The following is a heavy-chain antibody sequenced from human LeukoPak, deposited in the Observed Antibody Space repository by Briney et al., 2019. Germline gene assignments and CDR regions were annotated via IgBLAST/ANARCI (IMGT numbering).Heavy chain of an antibody. Sequence: GASVTVSCKASGYTFTSYYMLWVRQAPGQGLEWMGIINPSGGSTSYAQKFQGRVTMTRDMSTSPVYMELSSLRSEDTAVYYCARDLGLNTPTGYWGQGTLVTVSS. D-gene: IGHD1-14*01. V-gene: IGHV1-46*01. CDR3: ARDLGLNTPTGY. CDR1: GYTFTSYY. J-gene: IGHJ4*02. CDR2: INPSGGST.